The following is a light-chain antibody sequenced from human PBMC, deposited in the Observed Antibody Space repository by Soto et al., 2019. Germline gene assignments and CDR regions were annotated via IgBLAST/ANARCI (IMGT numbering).Light chain of an antibody. CDR2: DAS. V-gene: IGKV3-11*01. Sequence: EIVLTQSPATLSLSPGETATLSCRASQSVSSSLAWYQQNPGQTPRLLIYDASNRATGIPARFSGSGSGTDFTLTVSSLEPEDFAVYYFQQRSSWPLTFGGGTKVEIK. J-gene: IGKJ4*01. CDR1: QSVSSS. CDR3: QQRSSWPLT.